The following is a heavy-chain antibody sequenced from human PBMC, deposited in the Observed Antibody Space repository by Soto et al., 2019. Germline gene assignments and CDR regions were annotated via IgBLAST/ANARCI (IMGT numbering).Heavy chain of an antibody. Sequence: EVQLVESGGGLVQPGGSLRLSCAASGFTFSSYWMSWVRQAPGKGLEWVANIKQDGSEKYYVDSVKGRFTISRDNAKNSLYLQMNSLRAEDTAVYYCARGRYFDWLPYSDYWGQGTLVTVSS. V-gene: IGHV3-7*01. D-gene: IGHD3-9*01. CDR2: IKQDGSEK. CDR3: ARGRYFDWLPYSDY. CDR1: GFTFSSYW. J-gene: IGHJ4*02.